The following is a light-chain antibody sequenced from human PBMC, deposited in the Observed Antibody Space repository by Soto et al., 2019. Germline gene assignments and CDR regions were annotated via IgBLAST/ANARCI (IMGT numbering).Light chain of an antibody. CDR2: DAY. V-gene: IGKV1-5*01. CDR3: QQYNDYSAWT. J-gene: IGKJ1*01. Sequence: DIQMTQYPSTLSSSVGDRVTITCRASQSISSWLAWYQQKPGKAPKLLIYDAYSLENGVPSRFSGTECGTDFTLTISSLRTDDFATYYGQQYNDYSAWTFGQGTKVDIK. CDR1: QSISSW.